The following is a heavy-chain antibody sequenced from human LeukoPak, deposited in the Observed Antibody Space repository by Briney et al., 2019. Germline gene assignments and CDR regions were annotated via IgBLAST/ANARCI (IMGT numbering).Heavy chain of an antibody. J-gene: IGHJ5*02. Sequence: TSQTLSLTCSVSGGSISSVVYSWSWIRQPPGKGLEWIGSINYRGSTYYNPSLESRVTISVDTSKNQFSLKLSSVTAADTAVYYCARLYCRRCPFDPWGQGTLVTVSS. CDR2: INYRGST. CDR3: ARLYCRRCPFDP. V-gene: IGHV4-30-2*03. CDR1: GGSISSVVYS. D-gene: IGHD2-15*01.